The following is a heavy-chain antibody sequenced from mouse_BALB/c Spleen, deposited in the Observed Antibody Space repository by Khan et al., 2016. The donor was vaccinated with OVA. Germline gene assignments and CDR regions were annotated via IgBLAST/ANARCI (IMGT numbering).Heavy chain of an antibody. Sequence: QVQLKQSGPGLVAPSQNLSITCTVSGFSLTDYGVSWIRQPPGKGLEWLGVIWGGGTTYYNSALKSRLIISKDNSKSKVFLIMNSLQTDDTAMYYCAKDGWSYYFALDYWGQGTSVTVSS. CDR3: AKDGWSYYFALDY. D-gene: IGHD2-3*01. J-gene: IGHJ4*01. CDR2: IWGGGTT. CDR1: GFSLTDYG. V-gene: IGHV2-6-5*01.